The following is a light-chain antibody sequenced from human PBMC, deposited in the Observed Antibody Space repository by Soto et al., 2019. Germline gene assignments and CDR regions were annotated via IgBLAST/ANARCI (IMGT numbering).Light chain of an antibody. CDR3: SSHTTSGSXFYV. Sequence: QSSLGQPASVSGSPGQSITISCTGASSDIGGYKYLSWYQHNPGKSPKLLIYEVTNRPSGFSNRFSGSKSGKTASLTISGLQAEDEADYYCSSHTTSGSXFYVLGTGIKVXV. J-gene: IGLJ1*01. V-gene: IGLV2-14*01. CDR2: EVT. CDR1: SSDIGGYKY.